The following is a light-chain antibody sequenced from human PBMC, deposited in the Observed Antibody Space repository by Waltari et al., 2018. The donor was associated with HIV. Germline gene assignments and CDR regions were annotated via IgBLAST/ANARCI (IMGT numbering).Light chain of an antibody. CDR3: ATWDDSLNGVL. CDR2: RDT. J-gene: IGLJ2*01. CDR1: RSNIGTNS. Sequence: SVLTQPPSASGTPGQKATISCSSSRSNIGTNSVFCFQQLPGAVPTLLIYRDTQRPAGVPDRFAGSKSGTSASLAISGLRSEDEAVYSCATWDDSLNGVLFGGGTNLNVL. V-gene: IGLV1-47*01.